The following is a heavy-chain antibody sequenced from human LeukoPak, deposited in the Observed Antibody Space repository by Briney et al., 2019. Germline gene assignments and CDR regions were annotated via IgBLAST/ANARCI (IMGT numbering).Heavy chain of an antibody. V-gene: IGHV3-7*01. CDR1: GFTFSNYW. J-gene: IGHJ4*02. CDR3: ARRRWSDDELVGYY. CDR2: IKQDRSEK. D-gene: IGHD2-15*01. Sequence: GGSLRLSCATSGFTFSNYWMSWVRQAPGKGLEWVANIKQDRSEKYYVDSVKGRFTISRDNAKNSLYLQMNSLRAEDTAVYYCARRRWSDDELVGYYWGQGTLVTVSS.